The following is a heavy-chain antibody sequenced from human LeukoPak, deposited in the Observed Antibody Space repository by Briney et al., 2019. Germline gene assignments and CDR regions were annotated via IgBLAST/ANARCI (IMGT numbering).Heavy chain of an antibody. D-gene: IGHD2-15*01. V-gene: IGHV4-34*01. Sequence: PSETLSLTCAVYGGSFSGYYWSWIRQPPGKGLEWIGEINHSGSTNYNPSLKSRVTISVDTSKNQFSLKLSSVTAADTAVYYCARGFTLVVAATPRFDYWGQGTLVTVSS. CDR1: GGSFSGYY. J-gene: IGHJ4*02. CDR2: INHSGST. CDR3: ARGFTLVVAATPRFDY.